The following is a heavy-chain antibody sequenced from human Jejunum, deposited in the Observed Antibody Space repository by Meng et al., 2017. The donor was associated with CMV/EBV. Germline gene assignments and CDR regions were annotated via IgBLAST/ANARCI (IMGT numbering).Heavy chain of an antibody. CDR2: INHDGTET. J-gene: IGHJ4*02. V-gene: IGHV3-74*01. CDR1: GFSFSASV. CDR3: VKDFAWSIDF. Sequence: GQLVASGGGLFQPGGSLRLSCAASGFSFSASVMHWVRQDPGQGLVWVARINHDGTETIYRDSVRDRFTVSRDNTKNTVSLEMNSLRVEDTALYYCVKDFAWSIDFWGQGVLVTVSS. D-gene: IGHD3-3*01.